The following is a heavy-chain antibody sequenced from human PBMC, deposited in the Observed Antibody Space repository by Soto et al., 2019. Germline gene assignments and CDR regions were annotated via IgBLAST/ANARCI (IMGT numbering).Heavy chain of an antibody. Sequence: PSETLSLTCDVSGDSITTNNWWGWVRQSPGTGLEWIGEIFHRGSTYSNPSLRSRVLISRDTSKNRFSLKLSSVTAADTAVYYCARGSHKLHSYDSSGFYHYVDYWGQGSLVTVSS. J-gene: IGHJ4*02. V-gene: IGHV4-4*02. CDR3: ARGSHKLHSYDSSGFYHYVDY. D-gene: IGHD3-22*01. CDR2: IFHRGST. CDR1: GDSITTNNW.